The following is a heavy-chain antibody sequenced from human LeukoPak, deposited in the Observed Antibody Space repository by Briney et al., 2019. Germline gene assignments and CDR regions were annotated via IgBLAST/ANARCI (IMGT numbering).Heavy chain of an antibody. CDR1: GFTLSSYG. J-gene: IGHJ4*02. CDR2: IRSDGSNK. V-gene: IGHV3-30*02. CDR3: AKGAHYYGSGSHRRGHYFDY. D-gene: IGHD3-10*01. Sequence: GGSLRLSCSASGFTLSSYGMHWVRQAPGKGLELEAFIRSDGSNKYYADSVKGRFTISRDNSKNTLYLQMNSLRAEDTAVYYCAKGAHYYGSGSHRRGHYFDYWGQGTLVTVSS.